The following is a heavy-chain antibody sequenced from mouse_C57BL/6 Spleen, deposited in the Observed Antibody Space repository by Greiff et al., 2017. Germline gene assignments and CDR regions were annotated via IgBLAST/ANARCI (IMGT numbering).Heavy chain of an antibody. J-gene: IGHJ3*01. CDR2: IDPSDSET. V-gene: IGHV1-52*01. CDR3: ARGDYYGSSYGFAY. CDR1: GYTFTSYW. Sequence: QVQLQQPGAELVRPGSSVQLSCKASGYTFTSYWMHWVKQRPIQGLEWIGNIDPSDSETHYNQKFKDKATLTVDKSSSTAYMQLSSLTSEDSAVYYCARGDYYGSSYGFAYWGQGTLVTVSA. D-gene: IGHD1-1*01.